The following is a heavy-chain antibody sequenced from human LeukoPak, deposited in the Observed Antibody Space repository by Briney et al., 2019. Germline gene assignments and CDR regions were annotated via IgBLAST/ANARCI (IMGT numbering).Heavy chain of an antibody. CDR1: GFALDSHT. CDR2: ISDSGSYI. J-gene: IGHJ4*02. V-gene: IGHV3-21*01. CDR3: VREATSGWFYFDY. D-gene: IGHD6-19*01. Sequence: PGGSLRVSCTASGFALDSHTMNWVRQAPGEGLEWLSSISDSGSYIYYANSVKGRFTISRDSAKNSLYLHMNSLRAEDTAVYYCVREATSGWFYFDYWGQGTLVTVSS.